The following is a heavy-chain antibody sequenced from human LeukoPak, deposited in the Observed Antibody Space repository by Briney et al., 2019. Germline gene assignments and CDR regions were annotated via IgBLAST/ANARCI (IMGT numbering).Heavy chain of an antibody. Sequence: PGGSLRLSCAASGFTFSSYAMHWVRQAPGKGLEWVAVISYDGSNKYYADSVKGRFTISRDNSKNTLYLQMNSLRAEDTAVYYCARAAMVYYYYYMDVWGKGTTVTVSS. CDR3: ARAAMVYYYYYMDV. D-gene: IGHD5-18*01. CDR1: GFTFSSYA. V-gene: IGHV3-30-3*01. CDR2: ISYDGSNK. J-gene: IGHJ6*03.